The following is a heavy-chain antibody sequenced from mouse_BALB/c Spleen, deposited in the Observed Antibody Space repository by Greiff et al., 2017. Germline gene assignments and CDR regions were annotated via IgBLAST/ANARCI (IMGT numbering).Heavy chain of an antibody. D-gene: IGHD2-4*01. CDR2: ISSGGSYT. Sequence: EVKLMESGGGLVKPGGSLKLSCAASGFTFSSYAMSWVRQSPEKRLEWVAEISSGGSYTYYPDTVTGRFTISRDNAKNTLYLEMSSLRSEDTAMYYCARYDYDGYYYAMDYWGQGTSVTVSS. J-gene: IGHJ4*01. CDR3: ARYDYDGYYYAMDY. CDR1: GFTFSSYA. V-gene: IGHV5-9-4*01.